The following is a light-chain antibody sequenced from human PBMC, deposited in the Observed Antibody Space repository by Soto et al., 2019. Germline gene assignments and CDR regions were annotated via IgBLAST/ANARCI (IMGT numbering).Light chain of an antibody. V-gene: IGLV2-14*01. CDR2: EVS. CDR1: SRDVGAYNY. CDR3: SSYRSNSYV. Sequence: QSAMAQPASESGSPGQSITISCSGTSRDVGAYNYVSWFQQHPGKAPKVMIYEVSNRPSGVSNRFSGSKSGNTASLTISGPQAEDEADYYFSSYRSNSYVFGISSKVTV. J-gene: IGLJ1*01.